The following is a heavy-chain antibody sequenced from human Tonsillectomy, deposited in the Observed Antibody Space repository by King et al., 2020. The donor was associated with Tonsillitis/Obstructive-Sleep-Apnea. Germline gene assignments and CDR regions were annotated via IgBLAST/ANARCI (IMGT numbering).Heavy chain of an antibody. CDR2: IYYSGST. CDR1: GGAISSSSYY. CDR3: ARHEVDYYDSSGYYYFDY. Sequence: LQLQESGPGLVKPSETLSLTCTVSGGAISSSSYYWGWIRQPPGKGLEWIGSIYYSGSTYYNPSLKSRVTISVDTSKNQFSLKLSSVTVADTAVYYCARHEVDYYDSSGYYYFDYWGQGTLVTVSS. J-gene: IGHJ4*02. D-gene: IGHD3-22*01. V-gene: IGHV4-39*01.